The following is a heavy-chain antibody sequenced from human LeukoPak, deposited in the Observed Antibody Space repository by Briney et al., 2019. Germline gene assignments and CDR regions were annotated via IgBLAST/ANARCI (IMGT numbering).Heavy chain of an antibody. CDR2: ISGSGGST. D-gene: IGHD3-22*01. CDR1: GFTFSSYA. J-gene: IGHJ3*02. V-gene: IGHV3-23*01. Sequence: EGSLRLSCAASGFTFSSYAMSWVRQAPGKGLEWVSAISGSGGSTYYADSVKGRFTISRDNSKNTLYLQMNSLRAEDTAVYYCAKDQRYYDSSGYGDAFDIWGQGTMVTVSS. CDR3: AKDQRYYDSSGYGDAFDI.